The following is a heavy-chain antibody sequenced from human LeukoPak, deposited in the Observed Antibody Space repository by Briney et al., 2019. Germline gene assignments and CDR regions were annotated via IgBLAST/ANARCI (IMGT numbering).Heavy chain of an antibody. CDR1: GYTFTSYD. CDR2: MNPNSGNT. CDR3: ARGRLVGRKYYFDY. D-gene: IGHD1-26*01. V-gene: IGHV1-8*03. J-gene: IGHJ4*02. Sequence: ASVKVSCKASGYTFTSYDINWVRQATGQGLEWMGWMNPNSGNTGYAQKFQGRVTITRNTSITTAYMELSSLRSEDTAVYYCARGRLVGRKYYFDYWGQGTLVTVSS.